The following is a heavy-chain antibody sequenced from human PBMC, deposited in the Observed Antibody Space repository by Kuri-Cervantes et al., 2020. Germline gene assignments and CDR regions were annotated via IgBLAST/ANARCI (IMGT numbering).Heavy chain of an antibody. CDR3: AKDGGIVVAKYYFDY. CDR1: GFTFSSYG. D-gene: IGHD3-22*01. V-gene: IGHV3-30*18. Sequence: GGSLRLSCAASGFTFSSYGMHWVRQAPGKGLEWVAVISYDVSNKYYADSVKGRFTISRDNSKNTLYLQMNSLRAEDTAVYYCAKDGGIVVAKYYFDYWGQGTLVTVS. J-gene: IGHJ4*02. CDR2: ISYDVSNK.